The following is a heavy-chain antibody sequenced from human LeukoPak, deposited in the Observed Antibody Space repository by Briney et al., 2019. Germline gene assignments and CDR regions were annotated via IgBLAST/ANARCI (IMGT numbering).Heavy chain of an antibody. J-gene: IGHJ4*02. CDR2: ISSSGSTI. CDR3: ARSPRRITMVRGATVFDY. D-gene: IGHD3-10*01. Sequence: GGSLRLSCAASGFTFSSYEMNWVRQAPGKGLEWVSYISSSGSTIYYADSVKGRFTISRDNAKNSLYLQMNSLRAEDTAVYYCARSPRRITMVRGATVFDYWGQGTLVTVSS. CDR1: GFTFSSYE. V-gene: IGHV3-48*03.